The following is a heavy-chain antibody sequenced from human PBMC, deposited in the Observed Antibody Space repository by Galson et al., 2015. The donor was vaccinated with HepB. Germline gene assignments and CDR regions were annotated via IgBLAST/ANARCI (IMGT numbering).Heavy chain of an antibody. CDR2: INPGSSYK. V-gene: IGHV3-21*01. CDR3: ARDRPPAIAAVDSFQY. D-gene: IGHD6-13*01. CDR1: GFTFGSYN. Sequence: SLRLSCAASGFTFGSYNMNWVRQAPGKGLEWVSSINPGSSYKYYADSVKGRFTISRDNAKNSLYLQMNSLRVEDTAVYYCARDRPPAIAAVDSFQYWGQGTLVTVSS. J-gene: IGHJ1*01.